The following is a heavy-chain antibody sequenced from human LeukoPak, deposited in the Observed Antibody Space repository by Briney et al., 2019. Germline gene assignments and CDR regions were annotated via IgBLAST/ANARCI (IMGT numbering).Heavy chain of an antibody. Sequence: PSETLSLTSTVSGGSMSSSSYYWGWIRQTPGKGLEWIGSIYYSGSTYYNPSLKSRVTISVDTSKNQFSLKLSSVTAADTAVYYCARRARGFGESPFDYWGQGTLVTVSS. CDR2: IYYSGST. J-gene: IGHJ4*02. D-gene: IGHD3-10*01. CDR3: ARRARGFGESPFDY. V-gene: IGHV4-39*01. CDR1: GGSMSSSSYY.